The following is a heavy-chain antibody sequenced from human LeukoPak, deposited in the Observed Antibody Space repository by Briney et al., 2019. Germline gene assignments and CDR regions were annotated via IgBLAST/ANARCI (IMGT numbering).Heavy chain of an antibody. Sequence: ASVKVSCKASGYTFTSYDISWVRQAPGQGLEWMGWISAYNGNTNYAQKLQGRVTMTTDTSTSTAYMELRRLRSDDTVVYYCARGGYYDFWSGYYSPVDFYFDYWGQGTLVTVSS. CDR3: ARGGYYDFWSGYYSPVDFYFDY. J-gene: IGHJ4*02. D-gene: IGHD3-3*01. CDR1: GYTFTSYD. CDR2: ISAYNGNT. V-gene: IGHV1-18*01.